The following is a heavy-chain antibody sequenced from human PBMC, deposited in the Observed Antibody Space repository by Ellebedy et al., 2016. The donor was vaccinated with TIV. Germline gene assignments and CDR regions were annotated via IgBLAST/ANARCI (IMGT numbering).Heavy chain of an antibody. D-gene: IGHD6-19*01. Sequence: SETLSLTCTVSGGSIGSSRHSWGWIRQPPGKGLEWIGNIYFLGTTYYNPSLKGRVTISVDMSKNQFSLRLSSVTAADTAVYYCAEGRSGWYYFDYWGQGTLVTVSS. CDR2: IYFLGTT. CDR3: AEGRSGWYYFDY. CDR1: GGSIGSSRHS. V-gene: IGHV4-39*07. J-gene: IGHJ4*02.